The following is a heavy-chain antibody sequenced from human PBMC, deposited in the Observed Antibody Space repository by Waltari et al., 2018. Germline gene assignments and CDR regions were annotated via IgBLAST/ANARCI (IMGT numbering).Heavy chain of an antibody. CDR2: IIPIFGTA. CDR1: GGTFSSYA. J-gene: IGHJ6*03. Sequence: QVQLVQSGAEVKKPGSSVKVSCQASGGTFSSYAISWVRQAPGQGLEWMGGIIPIFGTANYAQKFQGRVTITADESTSTAYMELSSLRSEDTAVYYCASSPFLYSSSSGYYYYYMDVWGKGTTVTVSS. D-gene: IGHD6-6*01. CDR3: ASSPFLYSSSSGYYYYYMDV. V-gene: IGHV1-69*12.